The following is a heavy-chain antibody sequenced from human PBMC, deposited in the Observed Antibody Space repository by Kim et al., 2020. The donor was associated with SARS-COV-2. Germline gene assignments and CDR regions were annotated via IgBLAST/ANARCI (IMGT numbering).Heavy chain of an antibody. Sequence: GGSLRLSCAASGFTFSGYGMHWVRQAPGKGLEWVAVISYDGSNKYYADSVKGRFTISRDNSKNTLYLQMNSLRVEDTAVYYCAKPHSSWNANYFDYWGQGTLVTVSS. J-gene: IGHJ4*02. V-gene: IGHV3-30*18. D-gene: IGHD6-13*01. CDR3: AKPHSSWNANYFDY. CDR1: GFTFSGYG. CDR2: ISYDGSNK.